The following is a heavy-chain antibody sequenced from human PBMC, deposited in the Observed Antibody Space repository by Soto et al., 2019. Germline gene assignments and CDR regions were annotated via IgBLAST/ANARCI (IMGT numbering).Heavy chain of an antibody. CDR3: AKAVSEDDAFDI. CDR1: GCTFSSYG. V-gene: IGHV3-30*18. CDR2: ISYDGSNK. J-gene: IGHJ3*02. Sequence: PGGSLRLSCGASGCTFSSYGMHWVRQAPGKGLEWVAVISYDGSNKYYADSVKGRFTISRDNSKNTLYLQMNSLRAEDTAVYYCAKAVSEDDAFDIWGQGTMVTVSS.